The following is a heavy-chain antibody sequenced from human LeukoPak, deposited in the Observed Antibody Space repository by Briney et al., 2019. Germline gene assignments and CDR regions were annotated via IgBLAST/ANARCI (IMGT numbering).Heavy chain of an antibody. CDR3: ARGVSYDYVWGSYRYTDASDY. CDR2: ISSSSSYI. D-gene: IGHD3-16*02. V-gene: IGHV3-21*01. CDR1: GFTFSSYS. Sequence: GGSLRLSCAASGFTFSSYSMNWVRQAPGKGLEWVSSISSSSSYIYYADAVNGRFTISRDNAKNSLYLQMNSLRAEDTAVYYCARGVSYDYVWGSYRYTDASDYWGQGTLVTVSS. J-gene: IGHJ4*02.